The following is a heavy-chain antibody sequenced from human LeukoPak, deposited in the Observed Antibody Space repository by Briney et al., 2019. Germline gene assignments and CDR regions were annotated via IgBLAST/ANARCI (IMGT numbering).Heavy chain of an antibody. Sequence: GGSLRHSCAASGFSFSTYAMNWVRQTPGKGLEWVSYITNTGGTTYSADSVKGRFTISRDNAKNSLYLQMNSLRDEDTAIYYCARALGYCSGGTCHRHFDYWGQGTLVTVSS. D-gene: IGHD2-15*01. CDR2: ITNTGGTT. V-gene: IGHV3-48*02. CDR1: GFSFSTYA. J-gene: IGHJ4*02. CDR3: ARALGYCSGGTCHRHFDY.